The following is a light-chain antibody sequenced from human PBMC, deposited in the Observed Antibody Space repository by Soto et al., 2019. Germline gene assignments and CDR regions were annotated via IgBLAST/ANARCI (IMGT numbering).Light chain of an antibody. CDR1: QDVGRW. CDR2: ATS. Sequence: DLQMTQSPSSLSASVGDTVSSXXRSSQDVGRWLSWYQQKPGKAPKIXIFATSTLQSGVPSRFSGSGAGTDFTLTITSLQSEDFATYYCQQARSFPVTFGQGTRLEIK. CDR3: QQARSFPVT. V-gene: IGKV1D-12*01. J-gene: IGKJ5*01.